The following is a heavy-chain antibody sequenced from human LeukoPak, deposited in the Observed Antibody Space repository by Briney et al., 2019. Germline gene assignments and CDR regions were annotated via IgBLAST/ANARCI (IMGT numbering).Heavy chain of an antibody. CDR2: ISAYNGNT. V-gene: IGHV1-18*01. CDR1: GYTFTSYG. D-gene: IGHD2-2*01. Sequence: GASVKVSCKASGYTFTSYGISWVRQAPGQGLEWMGWISAYNGNTNYAQKLQGRVTMTTDTSTSTAYMELRSLRSDDTAVYYCARITDCSSTSCYPSEFDYWGQGTLVTVSS. J-gene: IGHJ4*02. CDR3: ARITDCSSTSCYPSEFDY.